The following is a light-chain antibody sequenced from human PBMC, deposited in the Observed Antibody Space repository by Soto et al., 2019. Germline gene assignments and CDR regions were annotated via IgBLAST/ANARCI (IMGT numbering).Light chain of an antibody. J-gene: IGLJ1*01. CDR1: SSDVGGYNY. CDR2: DVS. Sequence: QSALTQPASLSGSPGQTITISCSGTSSDVGGYNYVSWYQQHPGKAPKLMIFDVSNRPSGVSNRFSGSKSGNTASLTISGLQAEDEADYYCNSYTTGATYVFGDGTKLTVL. V-gene: IGLV2-14*03. CDR3: NSYTTGATYV.